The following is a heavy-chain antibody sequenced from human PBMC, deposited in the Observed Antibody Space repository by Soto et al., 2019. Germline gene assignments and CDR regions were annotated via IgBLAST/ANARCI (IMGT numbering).Heavy chain of an antibody. CDR1: GYTFTGYY. CDR3: ATEGRREAACNRGWYDP. CDR2: INPNSGGT. V-gene: IGHV1-2*02. D-gene: IGHD6-13*01. Sequence: VPVKVSCQASGYTFTGYYIHWVPQAPGQGLEWMGWINPNSGGTNYAQRFMGRVTMTRDTSISTAYMELSRLRSDDTAGYYCATEGRREAACNRGWYDPCGQGTRGTVAA. J-gene: IGHJ5*02.